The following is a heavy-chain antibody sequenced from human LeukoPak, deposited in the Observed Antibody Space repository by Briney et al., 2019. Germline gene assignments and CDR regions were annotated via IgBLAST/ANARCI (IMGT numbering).Heavy chain of an antibody. Sequence: PGRSLRLSCAASGFTFDDYAMHWVRHAPGKGLEWVSGISWNSGSIGYADFVKGRFTISRDNAKNSLYLQMNSLRAEDTALYYCAKGEYYYDSSGYPIDYWGQGTLVTVSS. CDR2: ISWNSGSI. J-gene: IGHJ4*02. CDR3: AKGEYYYDSSGYPIDY. CDR1: GFTFDDYA. D-gene: IGHD3-22*01. V-gene: IGHV3-9*01.